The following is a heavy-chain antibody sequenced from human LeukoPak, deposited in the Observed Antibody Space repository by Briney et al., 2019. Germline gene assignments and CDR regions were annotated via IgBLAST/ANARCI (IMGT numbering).Heavy chain of an antibody. CDR1: GYSIISGYY. D-gene: IGHD1-1*01. CDR3: ARDGGGATTFEPEGFDH. J-gene: IGHJ4*02. Sequence: SETLSLTCTVSGYSIISGYYWAWIRQPPGKGLEWIGSIRHSGDTYYNPSLKTRVTMSEDTSKNQFSLHLSSVTAADTAVYHCARDGGGATTFEPEGFDHWGQGIPVTVPS. V-gene: IGHV4-38-2*02. CDR2: IRHSGDT.